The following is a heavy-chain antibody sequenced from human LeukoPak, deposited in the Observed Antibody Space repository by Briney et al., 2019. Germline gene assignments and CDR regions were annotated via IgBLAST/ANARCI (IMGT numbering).Heavy chain of an antibody. Sequence: GGTLRLSCAASGFTFSSYGMGWVRQAPGKGLEWVSTISGRGTNTYYADSVKGRFTISRDNSKSTLYLQMHSLRVDDTAVYYCAKDRSSSSWYDADYWGQGTLVTVSS. CDR1: GFTFSSYG. CDR2: ISGRGTNT. D-gene: IGHD6-13*01. V-gene: IGHV3-23*01. J-gene: IGHJ4*02. CDR3: AKDRSSSSWYDADY.